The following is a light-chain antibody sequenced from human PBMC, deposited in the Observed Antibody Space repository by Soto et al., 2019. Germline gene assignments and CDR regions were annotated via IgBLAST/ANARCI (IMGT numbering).Light chain of an antibody. J-gene: IGKJ4*01. V-gene: IGKV4-1*01. CDR2: WAS. CDR1: QSALYSSNNKNY. Sequence: DIVMTQSPDSLAVSLGERATINCKSSQSALYSSNNKNYLAWYQQKPGQPPKLLIYWASTRESGVPDRFSGSGSGTDFTRTISSLQAEDVAVYYCQQYYSTPLTFGGWTKVEIK. CDR3: QQYYSTPLT.